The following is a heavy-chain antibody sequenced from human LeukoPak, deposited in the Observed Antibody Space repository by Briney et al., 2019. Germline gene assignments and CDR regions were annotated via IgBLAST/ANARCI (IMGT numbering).Heavy chain of an antibody. V-gene: IGHV1-46*01. J-gene: IGHJ6*02. CDR1: GYTFTSYY. CDR2: INPSGGST. CDR3: ARIQIAARPGYYYYGMDV. D-gene: IGHD6-6*01. Sequence: ASVKVSCKASGYTFTSYYMHWVRQAPGQGLEWMGIINPSGGSTSYAQKFQGRVTMTRDTSTSTAYMELSSLRSEDTAVYYCARIQIAARPGYYYYGMDVWGQGTTVTVSS.